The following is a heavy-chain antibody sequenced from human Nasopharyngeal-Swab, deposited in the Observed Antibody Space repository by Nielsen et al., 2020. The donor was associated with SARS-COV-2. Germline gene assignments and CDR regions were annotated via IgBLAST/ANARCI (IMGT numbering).Heavy chain of an antibody. D-gene: IGHD6-19*01. CDR1: GFTVSSSY. CDR2: IYRDDTT. J-gene: IGHJ4*02. V-gene: IGHV3-66*01. Sequence: GESLKISCAASGFTVSSSYMSWVRQAPGKGLEWVSVIYRDDTTYYADSVKGRFTISRDNSKNTLYLQMNSLRAEETAVYYCTRAPYSTGSGWTAEFDNCGQGTLVTVSS. CDR3: TRAPYSTGSGWTAEFDN.